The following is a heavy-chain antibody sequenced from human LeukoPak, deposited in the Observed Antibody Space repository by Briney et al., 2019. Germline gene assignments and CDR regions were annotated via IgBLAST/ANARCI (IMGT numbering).Heavy chain of an antibody. J-gene: IGHJ4*02. CDR2: ISWNSGSI. CDR1: GFTFDGYA. CDR3: AKGSYSSSWPFDY. V-gene: IGHV3-9*01. D-gene: IGHD6-13*01. Sequence: GRSLRLSCAASGFTFDGYAMHWVRQAPGKGLEWVSGISWNSGSIGYADSVKGRFTISRDNAKNSLYLQMNSLRAEDTALYYCAKGSYSSSWPFDYWGQGTLVTVSS.